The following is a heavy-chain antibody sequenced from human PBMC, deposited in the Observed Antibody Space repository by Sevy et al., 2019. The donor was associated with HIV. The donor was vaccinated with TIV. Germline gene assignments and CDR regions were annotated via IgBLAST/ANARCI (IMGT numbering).Heavy chain of an antibody. CDR2: ISGSGGST. D-gene: IGHD3-22*01. V-gene: IGHV3-23*01. CDR1: GFAFSSYA. CDR3: AKGDYDYYDSSGTPLYYFDY. J-gene: IGHJ4*02. Sequence: GGSLRLSCAASGFAFSSYAMSWVSQAPGKGLEWVSAISGSGGSTYYADSVKGRFTISRDNSKNTLYLQMNSLRAEDTAVYYCAKGDYDYYDSSGTPLYYFDYWGQGTLVTVSS.